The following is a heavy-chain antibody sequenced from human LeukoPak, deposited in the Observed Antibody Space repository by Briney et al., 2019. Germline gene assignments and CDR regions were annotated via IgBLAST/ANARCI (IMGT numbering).Heavy chain of an antibody. J-gene: IGHJ4*02. Sequence: PSETLSLTCRVSGYSISSGYNWGWIRQPPGKGLEWIGSIYHSGSTYYNPSLKSRVTISVDTSKNQFSLKLSSVTAADTAVYYCATTTIRLGYWGQGTLVTVSS. CDR2: IYHSGST. V-gene: IGHV4-38-2*02. D-gene: IGHD1-26*01. CDR3: ATTTIRLGY. CDR1: GYSISSGYN.